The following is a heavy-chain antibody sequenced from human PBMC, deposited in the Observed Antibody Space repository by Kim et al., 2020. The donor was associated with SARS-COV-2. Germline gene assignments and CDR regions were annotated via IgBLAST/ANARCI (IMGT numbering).Heavy chain of an antibody. V-gene: IGHV3-30*18. CDR1: GFSFNTYG. CDR3: AKSFSGRYFGYDY. CDR2: ISYDGSKK. Sequence: GGSLRLSCAASGFSFNTYGMHWVRQSPGKGLEWVAVISYDGSKKYYVDSVKGRFTISRDNAKNTLYLQMNSLRIEDTAVYYCAKSFSGRYFGYDYWGQGTLVTVS. D-gene: IGHD1-26*01. J-gene: IGHJ4*02.